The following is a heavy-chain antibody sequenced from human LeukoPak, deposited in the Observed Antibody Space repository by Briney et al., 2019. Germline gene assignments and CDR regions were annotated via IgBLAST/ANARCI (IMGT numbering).Heavy chain of an antibody. CDR2: ISAYNGNT. CDR3: ARVWSGYSSSWGIYYYYYMDV. Sequence: GASVKVSCKASGYTFTSYGISWVRQAPGQGLEWMGWISAYNGNTNYAQKLQGRVTMTTDTSTSTAYMELKSLRSDGTAVYYCARVWSGYSSSWGIYYYYYMDVWGKGTTVTVSS. V-gene: IGHV1-18*01. D-gene: IGHD6-13*01. J-gene: IGHJ6*03. CDR1: GYTFTSYG.